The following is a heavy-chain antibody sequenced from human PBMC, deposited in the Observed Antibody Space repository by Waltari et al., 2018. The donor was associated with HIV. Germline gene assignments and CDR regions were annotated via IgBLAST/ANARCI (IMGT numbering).Heavy chain of an antibody. CDR3: VRDWWKDAYYYSGMDV. D-gene: IGHD1-1*01. CDR1: GDSVSSNSAA. Sequence: QVQLQQSGPGLVKPSQTLSLTCAISGDSVSSNSAAWNWIRQSPSRGLEWLGRTYYRSKWYNDYSVFVKGRITINPDTSKNQFSLQLNSVTPEDTAVYYCVRDWWKDAYYYSGMDVWGQGTTVTVSS. V-gene: IGHV6-1*01. J-gene: IGHJ6*02. CDR2: TYYRSKWYN.